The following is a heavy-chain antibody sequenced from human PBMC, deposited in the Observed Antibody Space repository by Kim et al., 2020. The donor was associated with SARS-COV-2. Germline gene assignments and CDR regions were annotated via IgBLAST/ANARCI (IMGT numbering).Heavy chain of an antibody. CDR1: GFSFSGAW. J-gene: IGHJ4*02. D-gene: IGHD2-8*02. V-gene: IGHV3-15*01. CDR3: AIETSRTGNYWDY. CDR2: IKSRTDGETT. Sequence: GGSLRLSCTVSGFSFSGAWMSWGRRAPGKGLEWVARIKSRTDGETTDYAAPVKGRFAISRDDSKDTLFLQMNSLKTEDTAVYYCAIETSRTGNYWDYWGQGTLVTVS.